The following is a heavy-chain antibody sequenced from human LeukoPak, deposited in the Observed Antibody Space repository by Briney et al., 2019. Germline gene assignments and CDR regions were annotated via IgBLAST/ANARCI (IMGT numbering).Heavy chain of an antibody. V-gene: IGHV1-58*01. Sequence: ASVKVSCKASGFTFTSSAVQWVRQARGQRLGWIGWIVVGSGNTNYAQKFQERVTITRDMSTSTAYMELSSLRSEDTAVYYCARVAADSSSCDNWGQGTLVTVSS. J-gene: IGHJ4*02. CDR3: ARVAADSSSCDN. CDR1: GFTFTSSA. D-gene: IGHD6-13*01. CDR2: IVVGSGNT.